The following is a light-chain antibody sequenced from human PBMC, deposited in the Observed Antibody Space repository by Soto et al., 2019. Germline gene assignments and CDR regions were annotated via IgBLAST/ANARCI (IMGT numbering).Light chain of an antibody. V-gene: IGLV2-14*01. CDR1: SSDVGGFNY. CDR3: SSYTSSSPYV. J-gene: IGLJ1*01. CDR2: DVS. Sequence: QSALTQPASVSGSPGQSITISCTGTSSDVGGFNYVSWYQQHPGKAPKFMIYDVSNRPSGVSNRFSGSKSGNTASLTISGLQAEGEADYYCSSYTSSSPYVFGTGTKLTVL.